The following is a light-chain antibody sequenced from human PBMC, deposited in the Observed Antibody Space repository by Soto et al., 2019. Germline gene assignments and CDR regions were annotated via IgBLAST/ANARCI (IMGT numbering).Light chain of an antibody. V-gene: IGKV1-5*01. CDR2: DAS. CDR1: QSINNW. CDR3: LQYNTFPYT. J-gene: IGKJ2*01. Sequence: DIQMTQSPSTLSASVGDRLTITCRASQSINNWLAWYQQKPGIAPNLLIYDASSLESGVPSRFSGRGSGTDFTLTISSLQPDDFATYYCLQYNTFPYTFAQGTKLEIK.